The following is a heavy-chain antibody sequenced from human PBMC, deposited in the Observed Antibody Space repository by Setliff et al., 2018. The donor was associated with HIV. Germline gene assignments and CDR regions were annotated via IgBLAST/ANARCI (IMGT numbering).Heavy chain of an antibody. J-gene: IGHJ4*02. CDR1: GYSFTSYW. CDR3: ARVRDDYFDY. CDR2: IYPGDSDT. V-gene: IGHV5-51*01. Sequence: GGSLKISCQGSGYSFTSYWIGWVRQMPGKGLEWMGIIYPGDSDTRYSPSFQGQVTITADKSISTAYLQWSSLKASDTAMYYCARVRDDYFDYWGQGTLVTVSS.